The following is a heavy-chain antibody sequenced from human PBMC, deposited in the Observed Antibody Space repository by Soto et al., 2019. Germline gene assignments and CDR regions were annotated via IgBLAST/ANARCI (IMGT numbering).Heavy chain of an antibody. D-gene: IGHD1-7*01. CDR3: ARTLIGTGAFGI. CDR2: MNPNSGNT. J-gene: IGHJ3*02. V-gene: IGHV1-8*01. Sequence: ASVKVSCKASGYTFTSYDINWVRQATGQGLEWLGWMNPNSGNTAYAQKFQGRVTMTRNTSISTAYMELSSLRSEDTAVYYCARTLIGTGAFGIRGQGTMVTVSS. CDR1: GYTFTSYD.